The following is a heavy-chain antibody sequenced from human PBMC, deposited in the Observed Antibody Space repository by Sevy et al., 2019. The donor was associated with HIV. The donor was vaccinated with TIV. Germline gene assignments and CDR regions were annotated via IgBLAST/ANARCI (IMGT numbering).Heavy chain of an antibody. D-gene: IGHD3-3*01. J-gene: IGHJ4*02. Sequence: ASVKVSCKASGYTFSDYYMHWVRQAPGQGLEWMGRINPNSGGTNYAQNFQGRVTMTRDTSISTAYMELSRLRSDDTGLYYCARESSITIFGVFDYWGQGTLVTVSS. CDR1: GYTFSDYY. V-gene: IGHV1-2*02. CDR3: ARESSITIFGVFDY. CDR2: INPNSGGT.